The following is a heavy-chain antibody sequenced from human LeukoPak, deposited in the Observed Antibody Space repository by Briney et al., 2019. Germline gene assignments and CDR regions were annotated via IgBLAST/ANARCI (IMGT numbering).Heavy chain of an antibody. Sequence: SETLSLTCTVSGGSISTYYWSWIRQPPGKGLEWIGYIYYNGATGYNPSLKSRVTISVDRSKNQFSLKLSSVTAADTAVYYCARGASANWFDPWGQGTLVTVSS. D-gene: IGHD2-2*01. V-gene: IGHV4-59*12. J-gene: IGHJ5*02. CDR3: ARGASANWFDP. CDR2: IYYNGAT. CDR1: GGSISTYY.